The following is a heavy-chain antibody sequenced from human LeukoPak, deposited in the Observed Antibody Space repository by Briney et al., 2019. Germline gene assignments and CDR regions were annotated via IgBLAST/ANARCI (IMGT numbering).Heavy chain of an antibody. V-gene: IGHV1-8*03. CDR1: GYTFTTYD. D-gene: IGHD2-15*01. CDR3: ARGGKNCSAGSCYRWFDP. J-gene: IGHJ5*02. CDR2: MNPNSGNT. Sequence: ASVKVSCKASGYTFTTYDIKWVRQATGQGLEWMGWMNPNSGNTGYAQKFQGRVTITRNTSISTAYMELSSLRSEDTAVYYCARGGKNCSAGSCYRWFDPWGQGTLVTVSS.